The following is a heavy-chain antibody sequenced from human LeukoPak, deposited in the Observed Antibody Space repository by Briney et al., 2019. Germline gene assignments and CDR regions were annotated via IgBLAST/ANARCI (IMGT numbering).Heavy chain of an antibody. J-gene: IGHJ1*01. CDR1: GGSFSGYY. CDR2: INHSGST. D-gene: IGHD3-10*01. V-gene: IGHV4-34*01. CDR3: ARLVVGPKARYFQH. Sequence: SETLSLTCAVYGGSFSGYYWSRIRQPPGKGLEWIGEINHSGSTNYNPSLKSRVTISVDTSKNQFSLKLSSVTAADTAVYYCARLVVGPKARYFQHWGQGTLVTVSS.